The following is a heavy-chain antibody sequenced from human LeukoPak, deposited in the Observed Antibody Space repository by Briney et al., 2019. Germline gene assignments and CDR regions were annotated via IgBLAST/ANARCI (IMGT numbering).Heavy chain of an antibody. J-gene: IGHJ3*02. CDR3: ARGRYCSADICSGGDAFDI. Sequence: PSETLSLTGTVAGVSINNYYWSWSRQPAGKGLEWIGRIYTRGSTNYNPSLKSLVTMSVDTSKNQFSLQLSSVTAADTAVYCARGRYCSADICSGGDAFDIWGQGRMVSVSS. V-gene: IGHV4-4*07. CDR2: IYTRGST. D-gene: IGHD2-15*01. CDR1: GVSINNYY.